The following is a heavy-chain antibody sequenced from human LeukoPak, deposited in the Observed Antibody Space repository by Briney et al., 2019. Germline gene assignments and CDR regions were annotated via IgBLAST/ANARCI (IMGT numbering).Heavy chain of an antibody. CDR1: GHTFSGYY. CDR3: ARTMVRGVIATGYYYYMDV. CDR2: INPNSGGT. D-gene: IGHD3-10*01. V-gene: IGHV1-2*02. Sequence: ASVKVSCKASGHTFSGYYIHWVRQAPGQGLEWMGWINPNSGGTNYAQKFQGRVTMTRDTSISTAYMELSRLRSDDTAVYYCARTMVRGVIATGYYYYMDVWGKGTTVTISS. J-gene: IGHJ6*03.